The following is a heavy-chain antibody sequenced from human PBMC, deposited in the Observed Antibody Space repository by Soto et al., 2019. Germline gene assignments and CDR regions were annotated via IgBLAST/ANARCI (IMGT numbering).Heavy chain of an antibody. CDR1: EFTFRIFA. J-gene: IGHJ6*02. CDR2: ISYDGSRK. Sequence: QVHLVESGGGVVQPGSSLRLSCAASEFTFRIFAMHWLRQSPGKGLEWVAVISYDGSRKADSVKGRFTVSRDNSWNTLYLQMNSLRAEDTAIYCCARGDREDIEEVVAVRQGEYSMDVWGQGTTVTVSS. D-gene: IGHD2-15*01. CDR3: ARGDREDIEEVVAVRQGEYSMDV. V-gene: IGHV3-30-3*01.